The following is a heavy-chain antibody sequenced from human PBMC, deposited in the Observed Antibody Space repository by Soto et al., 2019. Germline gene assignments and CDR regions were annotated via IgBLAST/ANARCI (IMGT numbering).Heavy chain of an antibody. D-gene: IGHD3-3*01. J-gene: IGHJ4*02. CDR2: ISTSGKTK. CDR1: GFTFSDYN. Sequence: GGSLRLSCAASGFTFSDYNMSWIRQAPGKGLEWVSYISTSGKTKYYADSVKGRFTISRDNTKNSLFLQMNNLRADDRAVYYCASPTIFGVVIHWGQGTLVTVSS. CDR3: ASPTIFGVVIH. V-gene: IGHV3-11*01.